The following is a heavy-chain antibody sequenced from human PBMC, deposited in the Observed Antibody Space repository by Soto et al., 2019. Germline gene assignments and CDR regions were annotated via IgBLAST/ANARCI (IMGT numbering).Heavy chain of an antibody. CDR3: ARGERYCSGGSCYLDY. CDR1: GYTFTSYG. D-gene: IGHD2-15*01. Sequence: AASVKVSCKASGYTFTSYGISWVRQAPGQGLEWMGWISAYNGNTNYAQKLQGRVTMTTDTSTSTAYMELRSLRSDDTAVYYCARGERYCSGGSCYLDYWGQGTLVTVSS. CDR2: ISAYNGNT. V-gene: IGHV1-18*01. J-gene: IGHJ4*02.